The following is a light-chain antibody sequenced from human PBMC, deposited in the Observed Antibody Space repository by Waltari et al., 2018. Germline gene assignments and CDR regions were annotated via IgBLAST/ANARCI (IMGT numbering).Light chain of an antibody. CDR2: DAT. CDR3: NSYTTSGTVV. CDR1: SSDVGTYKF. Sequence: QSALTQPASVSGSPGQSITIACTGTSSDVGTYKFVSWYYQHPGKVPKLIIYDATDRPSGVSSRFSGSKSGNTAALTISGLQAEDEGDYYCNSYTTSGTVVFGGGTKLTVL. J-gene: IGLJ2*01. V-gene: IGLV2-14*03.